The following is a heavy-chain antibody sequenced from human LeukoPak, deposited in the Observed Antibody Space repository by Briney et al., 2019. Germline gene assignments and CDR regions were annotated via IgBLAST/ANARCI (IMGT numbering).Heavy chain of an antibody. CDR2: IKEDGGEK. V-gene: IGHV3-7*04. D-gene: IGHD3-10*01. CDR3: ARDWNYYNYFEY. CDR1: GFTFNRYW. J-gene: IGHJ4*02. Sequence: PGGSLRLSCEGSGFTFNRYWMSWVRQAPGKGLEWVANIKEDGGEKYHVDSVKGRFTISRDNAKNSVHLQMNSLRVEDTAVYYCARDWNYYNYFEYWGQGTLVTVSS.